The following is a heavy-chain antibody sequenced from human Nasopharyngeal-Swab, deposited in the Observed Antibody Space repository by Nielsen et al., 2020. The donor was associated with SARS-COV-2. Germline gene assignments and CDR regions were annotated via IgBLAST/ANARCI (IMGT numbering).Heavy chain of an antibody. CDR3: AREYKYSGYVNIERGYYYYGMDV. D-gene: IGHD5-12*01. CDR1: GFTFSSYS. V-gene: IGHV3-21*01. Sequence: GESLKISCAASGFTFSSYSMNWVRQAPGKGLEWVSSISSSSSYIYYADSVKGRFNISRDNAKNSLYLQMNSLRAEDTAVYYCAREYKYSGYVNIERGYYYYGMDVWGQGTTVTVSS. J-gene: IGHJ6*02. CDR2: ISSSSSYI.